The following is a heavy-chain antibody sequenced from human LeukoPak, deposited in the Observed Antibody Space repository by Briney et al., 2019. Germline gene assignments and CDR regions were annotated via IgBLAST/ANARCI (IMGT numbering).Heavy chain of an antibody. Sequence: ASVKVSCKASGYTFTGYYMHWVRQAPGQGLEWMGWINPNSGGTNYAQKFQGWVTMTRDTSISTAYMELSRLRSDDTAVYYCARDRPRIAAAGPTGVYWGQGTLVTVSS. V-gene: IGHV1-2*04. D-gene: IGHD6-13*01. CDR1: GYTFTGYY. CDR2: INPNSGGT. CDR3: ARDRPRIAAAGPTGVY. J-gene: IGHJ4*02.